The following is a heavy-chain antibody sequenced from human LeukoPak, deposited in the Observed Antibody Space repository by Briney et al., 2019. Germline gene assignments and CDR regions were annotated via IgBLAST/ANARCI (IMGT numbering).Heavy chain of an antibody. J-gene: IGHJ3*02. CDR3: AKEGAESFPDAFDI. CDR2: ISYSGST. Sequence: SETLSLTCTVSGGSISPYYWSWLRQPPGKGLEWIGYISYSGSTKNNPSLKSRVTISVDTSKNHFSLKLTSVTAADTAVYYCAKEGAESFPDAFDIWGQGTMITVSS. V-gene: IGHV4-59*01. CDR1: GGSISPYY. D-gene: IGHD3-10*01.